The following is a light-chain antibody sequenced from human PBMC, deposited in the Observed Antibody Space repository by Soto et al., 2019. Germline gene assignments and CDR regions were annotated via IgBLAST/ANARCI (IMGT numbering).Light chain of an antibody. J-gene: IGKJ2*01. CDR3: MQASFWPPYA. Sequence: DVVLTQSPLSLPVTVGQPASISCRSSHSLVYRDGDTFLSWFHQRPGQSPRRLIYKVSNRESGVPERFNGNGADTDFALEIARVEAEDVGIYYCMQASFWPPYAFGQGTRLEIK. CDR1: HSLVYRDGDTF. CDR2: KVS. V-gene: IGKV2-30*01.